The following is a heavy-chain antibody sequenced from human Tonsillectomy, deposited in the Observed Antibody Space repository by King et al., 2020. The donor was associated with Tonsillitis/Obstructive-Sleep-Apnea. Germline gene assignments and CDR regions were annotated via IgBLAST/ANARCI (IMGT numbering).Heavy chain of an antibody. D-gene: IGHD3-10*01. V-gene: IGHV1-69*10. CDR3: ANNEEGITVIRGVPTPYGMDV. CDR1: GGTFSNYA. CDR2: IIPIFGIT. J-gene: IGHJ6*02. Sequence: QLVQSGAEVKKPGSSVKVSCKPSGGTFSNYAISWVRQAPGQGLEWMGGIIPIFGITNNAQRFQGRVTITADKSTSTAYMELSSLRSEETAVNYCANNEEGITVIRGVPTPYGMDVWGQGTTVTVSS.